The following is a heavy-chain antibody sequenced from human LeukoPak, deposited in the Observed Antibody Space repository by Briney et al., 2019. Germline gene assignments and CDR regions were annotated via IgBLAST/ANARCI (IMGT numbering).Heavy chain of an antibody. V-gene: IGHV3-74*01. D-gene: IGHD6-19*01. CDR3: AKEKAVVGVPAFDN. CDR1: GFTFSSYW. J-gene: IGHJ4*02. CDR2: IKSDGSTT. Sequence: GGSLRLSCAASGFTFSSYWMHWVRQAPGKGLVWVSRIKSDGSTTTYADSVKGRFTISTDNSKNTLYLQMDSLTVEDTAIYYCAKEKAVVGVPAFDNWGQGTLVTVSS.